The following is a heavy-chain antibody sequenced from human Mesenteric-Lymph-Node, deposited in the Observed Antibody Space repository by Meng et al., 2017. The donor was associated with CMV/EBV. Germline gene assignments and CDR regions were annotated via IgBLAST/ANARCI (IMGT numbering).Heavy chain of an antibody. Sequence: ASVKVSCKASGYTFTDYFIHWVRQAPGQGLEWMGWISAYNGNTNYAQKLQGRVTMTTDTSTSTAYMELRSLRSDDTAVYYCARWRHYYDSSGYYSDAFDIWGQGTMVTVSS. CDR1: GYTFTDYF. D-gene: IGHD3-22*01. CDR2: ISAYNGNT. J-gene: IGHJ3*02. V-gene: IGHV1-18*04. CDR3: ARWRHYYDSSGYYSDAFDI.